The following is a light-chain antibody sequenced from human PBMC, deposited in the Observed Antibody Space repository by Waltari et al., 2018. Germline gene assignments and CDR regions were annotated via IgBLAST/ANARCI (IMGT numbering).Light chain of an antibody. CDR2: KER. CDR1: ALPKQY. V-gene: IGLV3-25*03. J-gene: IGLJ3*02. Sequence: SSELTQPPSVSVSPGQTARITCFGDALPKQYANWYQQKSGQAPVQIIYKERERPSEIPERFSGSTSGTTVTLTISGVQAQDEADYYCQAADINGLSWVFGGGTKLTVL. CDR3: QAADINGLSWV.